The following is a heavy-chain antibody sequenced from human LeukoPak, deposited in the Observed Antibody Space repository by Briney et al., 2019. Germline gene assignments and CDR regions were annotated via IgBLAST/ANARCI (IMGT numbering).Heavy chain of an antibody. V-gene: IGHV3-48*04. CDR1: EFTFSTYG. D-gene: IGHD6-19*01. J-gene: IGHJ4*02. CDR2: ISSVSGTI. CDR3: AKDPNSGYSSGWYANFDY. Sequence: GGSLRLSCAASEFTFSTYGMHWVRQAPGKGLEWVSYISSVSGTINYAESVKGRFTISRDNAKNSLYLQMNSLRAEDTALYYCAKDPNSGYSSGWYANFDYWGQGTLVTVSS.